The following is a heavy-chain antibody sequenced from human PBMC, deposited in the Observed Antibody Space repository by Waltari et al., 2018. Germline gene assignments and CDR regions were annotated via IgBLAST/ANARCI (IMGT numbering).Heavy chain of an antibody. CDR3: ARGSSSWYT. J-gene: IGHJ4*02. CDR1: GGSISSYY. V-gene: IGHV4-59*12. CDR2: INHSGST. D-gene: IGHD6-13*01. Sequence: QVQLQESGPGLVKPSETLSLTCTVSGGSISSYYWSWIRQPPGKGLEWIGEINHSGSTNYNPSLKSRVTISVDTSKNQFSLKLSSVTAADTAVYYCARGSSSWYTWGQGTLVTVSS.